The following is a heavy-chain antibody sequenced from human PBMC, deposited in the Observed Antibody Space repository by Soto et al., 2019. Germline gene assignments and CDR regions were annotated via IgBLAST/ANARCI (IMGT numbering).Heavy chain of an antibody. D-gene: IGHD6-19*01. Sequence: LRLSCAASGFTFHDYAMHWVRQGQGKGLEWVSGITWNSGSIDYADSVKGRFTISRDNAKNSLYLQMNSLRPEDTALYYCAKDIREYSSGWTYFDYWGHGTLVTSPQ. CDR1: GFTFHDYA. CDR3: AKDIREYSSGWTYFDY. V-gene: IGHV3-9*01. J-gene: IGHJ4*01. CDR2: ITWNSGSI.